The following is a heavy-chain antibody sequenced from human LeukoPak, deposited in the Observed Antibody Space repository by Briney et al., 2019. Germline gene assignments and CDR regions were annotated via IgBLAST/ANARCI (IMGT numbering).Heavy chain of an antibody. D-gene: IGHD4-11*01. J-gene: IGHJ6*03. Sequence: SETLSLTCTVSGGSISSYYWSWIRQPPGKGLEWIGYIYYSGSTNYNPSLKSRDTISVDTSKNQFSLKLSSVTAADTAVYYCARADSNYEAFYYYYYMDVWGKGTTVTVSS. CDR3: ARADSNYEAFYYYYYMDV. V-gene: IGHV4-59*01. CDR2: IYYSGST. CDR1: GGSISSYY.